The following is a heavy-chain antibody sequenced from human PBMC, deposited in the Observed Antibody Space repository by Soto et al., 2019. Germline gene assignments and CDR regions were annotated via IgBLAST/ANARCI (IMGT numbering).Heavy chain of an antibody. CDR3: AHSRNLITEDAQVGDFDY. CDR2: IYWDDDE. J-gene: IGHJ4*02. CDR1: GFSLNTDGEG. D-gene: IGHD3-10*01. Sequence: QITLKESGPPPVKPTQTLTLTCSFSGFSLNTDGEGVGWVRQPPGEALEWLALIYWDDDERYSPSLKTRLTINKDTSKNQVVLIMTNMDPVDTATYYCAHSRNLITEDAQVGDFDYWGQGTLVTVSS. V-gene: IGHV2-5*02.